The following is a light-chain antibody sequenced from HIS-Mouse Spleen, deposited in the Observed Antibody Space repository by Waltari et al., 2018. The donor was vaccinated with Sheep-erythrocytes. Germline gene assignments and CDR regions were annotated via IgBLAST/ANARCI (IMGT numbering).Light chain of an antibody. CDR3: CSYAGSYNHV. V-gene: IGLV2-11*01. CDR2: DVS. Sequence: QPALTQLRSVSGSPGQYLTITRTGTSSDVGVSNYGSWYQQHPGKAHKLMIYDVSQPPSGFPDRFSGSKSGNTASLTISGLQAGDEADYYCCSYAGSYNHVFATGTKVTVL. CDR1: SSDVGVSNY. J-gene: IGLJ1*01.